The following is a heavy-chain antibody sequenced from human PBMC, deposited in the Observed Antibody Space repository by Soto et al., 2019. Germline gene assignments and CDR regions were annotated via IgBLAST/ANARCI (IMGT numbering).Heavy chain of an antibody. D-gene: IGHD3-22*01. V-gene: IGHV1-8*01. Sequence: QVQLVQSGAEVKKPGASVKVSCKASGYTFTSYDINWVRQATGQGLEWMGWMNPNSGNTGYAQKFQGRVTMPRNPSITTAYKEPSSLRSENTAVYYCAREVTTIVGIWGQGTLVTVSS. CDR2: MNPNSGNT. CDR1: GYTFTSYD. CDR3: AREVTTIVGI. J-gene: IGHJ4*02.